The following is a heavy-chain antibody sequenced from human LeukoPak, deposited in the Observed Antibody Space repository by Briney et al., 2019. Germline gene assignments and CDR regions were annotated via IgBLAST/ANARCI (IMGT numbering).Heavy chain of an antibody. CDR3: ARWGIAAAGTLGYMDV. J-gene: IGHJ6*03. Sequence: SETLSLTCTVSGGSISSYYWSWIRQPAGKGLEWIGRIYTSGSTNYNPSLKSRVTMSVDTSKNQFSLKLSSVTAADTAVYYCARWGIAAAGTLGYMDVWGKGTTVTVSS. V-gene: IGHV4-4*07. CDR2: IYTSGST. CDR1: GGSISSYY. D-gene: IGHD6-13*01.